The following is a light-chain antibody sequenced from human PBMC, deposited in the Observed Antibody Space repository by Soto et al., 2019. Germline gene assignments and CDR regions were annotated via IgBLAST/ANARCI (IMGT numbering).Light chain of an antibody. V-gene: IGLV2-14*03. J-gene: IGLJ2*01. CDR2: DVS. Sequence: QSALTQPASVSGSPGQSITISCTGTSSDVGDYNYVSWYQQHPGKAPKLMIYDVSSRPSGVSNRFSGSKSGNTASLTISGLQAEDEADYHCCSYTSSNTVVFGGGTKLTVL. CDR3: CSYTSSNTVV. CDR1: SSDVGDYNY.